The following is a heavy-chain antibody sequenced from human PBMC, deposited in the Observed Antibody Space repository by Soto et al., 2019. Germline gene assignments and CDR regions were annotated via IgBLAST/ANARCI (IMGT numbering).Heavy chain of an antibody. Sequence: QLQLQESGPGLVKPSETLSLTCTVSGGSISGSFYYWGWIRQPPGKGLEWIGSIYYSGSTYYSASLKSRVSISVDTSKNQFSLRLTSVTAADTAVYYCARPTGTGWRPLDVWGQGTTVTVSS. CDR3: ARPTGTGWRPLDV. CDR1: GGSISGSFYY. D-gene: IGHD6-19*01. CDR2: IYYSGST. J-gene: IGHJ6*02. V-gene: IGHV4-39*01.